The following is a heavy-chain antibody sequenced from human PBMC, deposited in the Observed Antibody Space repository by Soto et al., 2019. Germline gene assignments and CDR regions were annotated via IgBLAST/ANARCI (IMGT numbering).Heavy chain of an antibody. D-gene: IGHD3-22*01. Sequence: EVQILESGGGLVPHGGSLRLSCAASGFTFSSYAMYWVRQAPGKGLAWVSGISDSGTGTYYADSVKGRFTISRDNSKNTVYLQMKSLRAEDTAVYYCAKDHTVVIRDAFDIWGQGTMVNVSS. CDR1: GFTFSSYA. V-gene: IGHV3-23*01. J-gene: IGHJ3*02. CDR2: ISDSGTGT. CDR3: AKDHTVVIRDAFDI.